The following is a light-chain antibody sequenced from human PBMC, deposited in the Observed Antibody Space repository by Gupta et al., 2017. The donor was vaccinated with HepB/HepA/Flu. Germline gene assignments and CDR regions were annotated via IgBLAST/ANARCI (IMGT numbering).Light chain of an antibody. CDR2: DSS. Sequence: DIVLIQSPATLPLSTGVRATLSCGASPSAGGRLAWYQQKPGQAPRLLIYDSSNRAAGVPARFSGSGFGTDFSLTITCLEPEDFAVYYCQQRDSWPPTFGPGTRLEIK. CDR3: QQRDSWPPT. CDR1: PSAGGR. V-gene: IGKV3-11*01. J-gene: IGKJ5*01.